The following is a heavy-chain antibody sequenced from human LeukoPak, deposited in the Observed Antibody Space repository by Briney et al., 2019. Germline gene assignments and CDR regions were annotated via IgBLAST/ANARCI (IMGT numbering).Heavy chain of an antibody. CDR3: ARVPLSGWFDP. V-gene: IGHV4-34*01. J-gene: IGHJ5*02. D-gene: IGHD2/OR15-2a*01. CDR2: INHSGSA. CDR1: GGSFSGYY. Sequence: PSETLSLTCAVYGGSFSGYYWSWIRQPPGKGLEWIGEINHSGSANYNPSLKSRVTISVDTSKNQFSQKLSSVTAADTAVYYCARVPLSGWFDPWGQGTLVTVSS.